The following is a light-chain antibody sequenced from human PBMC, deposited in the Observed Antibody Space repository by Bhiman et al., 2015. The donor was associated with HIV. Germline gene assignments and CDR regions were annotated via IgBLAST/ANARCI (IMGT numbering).Light chain of an antibody. CDR1: KLGDKY. CDR2: QDT. CDR3: QAWDSSTVV. J-gene: IGLJ2*01. V-gene: IGLV3-1*01. Sequence: SYEVTQPPSVSVYPGQTASITCSGDKLGDKYACWYQQRPGQSPVLVIYQDTKRPSGIPERFSGSNSGNTATLTISGTQAMDEADYYCQAWDSSTVVFGGGTKLTVL.